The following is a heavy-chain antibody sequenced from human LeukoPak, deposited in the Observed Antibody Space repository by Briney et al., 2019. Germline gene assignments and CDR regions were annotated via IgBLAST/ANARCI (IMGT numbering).Heavy chain of an antibody. V-gene: IGHV3-30*02. CDR3: AKIPDRIMIFGTARDY. Sequence: TGGSLRLSCAASGFTFSSYGMHWVRQAPGKGLEWVAFIRYDGSNKYYADSVKGRFTISRDNSKNTLYLQMNSLRAEDTAVYYCAKIPDRIMIFGTARDYWGQGTLVTVSS. CDR2: IRYDGSNK. J-gene: IGHJ4*02. CDR1: GFTFSSYG. D-gene: IGHD3/OR15-3a*01.